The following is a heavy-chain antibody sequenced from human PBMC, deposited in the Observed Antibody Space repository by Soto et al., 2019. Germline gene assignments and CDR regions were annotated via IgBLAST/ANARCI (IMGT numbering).Heavy chain of an antibody. CDR3: ALRKTGSYFDY. CDR1: GFPFSPYA. Sequence: GGSRRFPCAPSGFPFSPYAMGWFRQAPGKGLEWVSAISGSGGSTYYTDSVKGRFTISRDNSKNTLYLQMDSLRAEDTAVYYCALRKTGSYFDYWGQGTLVT. J-gene: IGHJ4*02. D-gene: IGHD1-26*01. CDR2: ISGSGGST. V-gene: IGHV3-23*01.